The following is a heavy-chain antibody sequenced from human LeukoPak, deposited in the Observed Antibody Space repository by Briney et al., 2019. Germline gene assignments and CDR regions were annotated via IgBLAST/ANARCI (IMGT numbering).Heavy chain of an antibody. V-gene: IGHV4-59*12. D-gene: IGHD2-15*01. Sequence: SETLSLTCTVSGGSIGGYYWSWIRQPPGKGLEWIGYIYYSGSTNYNPSLKSRVTISVDTSKNQFSLKLSSVTAADTAVYYCARDGGRTPSGDASDVWGQGTMVTVSS. J-gene: IGHJ3*01. CDR3: ARDGGRTPSGDASDV. CDR2: IYYSGST. CDR1: GGSIGGYY.